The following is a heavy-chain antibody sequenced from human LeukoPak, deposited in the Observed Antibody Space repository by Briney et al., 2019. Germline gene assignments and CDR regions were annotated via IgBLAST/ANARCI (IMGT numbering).Heavy chain of an antibody. D-gene: IGHD2-2*01. V-gene: IGHV1-2*06. J-gene: IGHJ4*02. CDR2: INPNSGGT. CDR3: ARNYCSSTSCYYYSFDY. Sequence: ASVKASCKASGYTFTGYYMHWVRQAPGQGLEWMGRINPNSGGTNYAQKFQGRVTITRDTSASTAYMELSSLRSEDTAVYYCARNYCSSTSCYYYSFDYWGQGTLVTVSS. CDR1: GYTFTGYY.